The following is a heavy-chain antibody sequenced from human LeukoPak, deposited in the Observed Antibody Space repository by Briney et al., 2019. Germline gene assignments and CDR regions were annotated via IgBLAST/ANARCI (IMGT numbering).Heavy chain of an antibody. J-gene: IGHJ4*02. CDR2: IYYSGST. CDR1: GGSISSSSYC. V-gene: IGHV4-39*01. Sequence: SETLSLTCTVSGGSISSSSYCWGWIRQPPGKGLEWIGSIYYSGSTYYNPSLKSRVTISVDTSKNQFSLKLSSVTAADTAVYYCVRSSSSIFDYWGQGTLVTVSS. CDR3: VRSSSSIFDY. D-gene: IGHD6-6*01.